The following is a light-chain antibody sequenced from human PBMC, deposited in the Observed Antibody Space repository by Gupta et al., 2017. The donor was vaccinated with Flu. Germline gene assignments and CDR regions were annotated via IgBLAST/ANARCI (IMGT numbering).Light chain of an antibody. CDR2: DGS. V-gene: IGLV2-11*01. CDR3: CSYAGSYTWV. Sequence: QSALTQPRSVSGSPGQSVTISCTGTSSDVGGYNYVSWYQQHPGKAPKLMIYDGSKRPSGVPDRVSGSKSGNTASMTISGLQAEDEADYYCCSYAGSYTWVCGGGTKLTVL. CDR1: SSDVGGYNY. J-gene: IGLJ3*02.